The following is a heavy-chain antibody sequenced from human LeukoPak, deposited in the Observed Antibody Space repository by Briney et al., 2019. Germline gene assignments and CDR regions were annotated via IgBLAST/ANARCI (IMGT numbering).Heavy chain of an antibody. CDR2: IYTSGST. CDR3: ARGTPTTVFDY. V-gene: IGHV4-61*02. J-gene: IGHJ4*02. D-gene: IGHD4-17*01. Sequence: PSETLSLTCTVSGGSISSGSYYWSWIRQPAGKGLEWIGRIYTSGSTNYNPSLKSRVTISVDTSKNQFSLKLSSVTAADTAVYYWARGTPTTVFDYGGQGPRVPVSS. CDR1: GGSISSGSYY.